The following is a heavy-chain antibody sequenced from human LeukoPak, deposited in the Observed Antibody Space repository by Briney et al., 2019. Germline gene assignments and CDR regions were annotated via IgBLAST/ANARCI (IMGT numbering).Heavy chain of an antibody. D-gene: IGHD2-15*01. V-gene: IGHV3-23*01. J-gene: IGHJ4*02. CDR1: GFTFSSYA. CDR2: ISGSGSGT. CDR3: ARESVVVAATQVPYFDY. Sequence: GGSLRLSCAASGFTFSSYAMSWVRQAPGEGLQWVSGISGSGSGTYYADSVRGRFTISRDNAKNSLYLQMNSLRAEDTAVYYCARESVVVAATQVPYFDYWGQGTLVTVSS.